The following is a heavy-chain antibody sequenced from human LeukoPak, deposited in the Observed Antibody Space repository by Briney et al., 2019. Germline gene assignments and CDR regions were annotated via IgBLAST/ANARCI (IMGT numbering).Heavy chain of an antibody. D-gene: IGHD5-18*01. CDR3: ARDPDTDAFDI. Sequence: SETLSLTCTVSSGSISSYYWSWIRQPPGKGLEWIGYIYYSGSTNYNPSLKSRVTISVDTSKNQFSLKLSSVTAADTAVYYCARDPDTDAFDIWGQGTMVTVSS. V-gene: IGHV4-59*01. J-gene: IGHJ3*02. CDR1: SGSISSYY. CDR2: IYYSGST.